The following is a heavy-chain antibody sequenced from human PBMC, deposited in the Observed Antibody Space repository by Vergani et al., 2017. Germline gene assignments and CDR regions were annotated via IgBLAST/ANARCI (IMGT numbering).Heavy chain of an antibody. J-gene: IGHJ6*03. V-gene: IGHV4-59*01. D-gene: IGHD6-6*01. CDR2: IYYSGST. Sequence: QVQLQESGPGLVKPSETLSLTCTVSGGSISSYYWSWIRQPPGKGLEWIGYIYYSGSTNYNPSLKSRVTISVDTSKNQFSLKLSSVTAADTAVYHCARGGIAARPYYYYYYMDVWGKGTTVTVSS. CDR1: GGSISSYY. CDR3: ARGGIAARPYYYYYYMDV.